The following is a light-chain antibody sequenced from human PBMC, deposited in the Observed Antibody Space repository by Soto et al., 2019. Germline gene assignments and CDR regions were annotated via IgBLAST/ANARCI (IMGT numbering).Light chain of an antibody. CDR3: QQSYITPPIT. V-gene: IGKV1-39*01. J-gene: IGKJ5*01. CDR1: QSVSRY. Sequence: DVQMTQSPSSLSALVGDRVTITCRASQSVSRYLNWYQHQPGKAPKLLINAASTLRSGVPSRFSGSGSGTDFTLTIDGLQPEDFAVYYCQQSYITPPITFGQGTRLELK. CDR2: AAS.